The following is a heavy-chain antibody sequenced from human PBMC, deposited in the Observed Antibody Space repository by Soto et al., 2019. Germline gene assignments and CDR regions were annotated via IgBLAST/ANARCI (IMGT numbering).Heavy chain of an antibody. CDR1: GFTFSNAW. Sequence: GSLRLSCAASGFTFSNAWMSWVRQAPGKGLEWVGRIKSKTDGGTTDYAAPVKGRFTISRDDSKNTLYLQMNSLKTEDTAVYYCKLSGGYCSSTSCYNYYYYYYMDVWGKGTTVTVSS. D-gene: IGHD2-2*02. CDR3: KLSGGYCSSTSCYNYYYYYYMDV. J-gene: IGHJ6*03. V-gene: IGHV3-15*01. CDR2: IKSKTDGGTT.